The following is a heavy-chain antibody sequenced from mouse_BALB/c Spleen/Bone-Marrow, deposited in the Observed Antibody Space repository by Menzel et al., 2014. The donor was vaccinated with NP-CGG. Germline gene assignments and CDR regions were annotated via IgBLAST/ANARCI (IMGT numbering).Heavy chain of an antibody. D-gene: IGHD2-14*01. CDR1: GFIFRVYY. V-gene: IGHV5-4*02. J-gene: IGHJ4*01. CDR3: ARTYRPYALDY. CDR2: VSDGCSYT. Sequence: EVMLVESGGGLVKPGGSLKLSCAASGFIFRVYYMNWVRQTPEKSLEWVATVSDGCSYTTYPDIVRRRFTVTRNNAKNNLYLQMSSLNSEDTAVYYDARTYRPYALDYWGQGSAVTISS.